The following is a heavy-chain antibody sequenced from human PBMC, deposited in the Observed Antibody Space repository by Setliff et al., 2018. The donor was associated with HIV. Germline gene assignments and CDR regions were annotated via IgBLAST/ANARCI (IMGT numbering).Heavy chain of an antibody. Sequence: ASVKVSCKASGYTFSKYDINWVRQATGHGLEWVGWMNPNSGNTGYAQKFQVRVTLTRNTSISTAYMELSSLRSEDTAVYSCARVATVSHPGDYFDYWGQGTLVTVSS. CDR3: ARVATVSHPGDYFDY. D-gene: IGHD4-4*01. V-gene: IGHV1-8*01. CDR1: GYTFSKYD. J-gene: IGHJ4*02. CDR2: MNPNSGNT.